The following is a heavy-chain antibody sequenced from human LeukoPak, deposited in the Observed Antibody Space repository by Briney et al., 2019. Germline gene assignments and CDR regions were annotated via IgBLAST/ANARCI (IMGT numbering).Heavy chain of an antibody. CDR3: ARDLFSGGYSGDW. CDR2: INPNGGGT. D-gene: IGHD1-26*01. CDR1: GYTFAAYY. J-gene: IGHJ4*02. V-gene: IGHV1-2*02. Sequence: RASVKVSCKASGYTFAAYYMHWVRQAPGQGLEWMGWINPNGGGTNYAQKFQGRVTMTRDTSISTAYMELSRLTSDDTAVYYCARDLFSGGYSGDWWGQGTLVTVSS.